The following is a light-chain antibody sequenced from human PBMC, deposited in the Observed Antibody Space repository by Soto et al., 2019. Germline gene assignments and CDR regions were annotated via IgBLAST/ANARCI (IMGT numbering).Light chain of an antibody. CDR3: SSSAGSHNRVV. V-gene: IGLV2-8*01. Sequence: QAVLTQPPSASGSPGQSVTISCTGTSSDVGGYDFVSWYQHRPGKAPQLMIYEVTKRPSGVSYRFSGSKSGNTASLTVSGLHAADEDDYYCSSSAGSHNRVVFGGGTKLTVL. CDR2: EVT. CDR1: SSDVGGYDF. J-gene: IGLJ2*01.